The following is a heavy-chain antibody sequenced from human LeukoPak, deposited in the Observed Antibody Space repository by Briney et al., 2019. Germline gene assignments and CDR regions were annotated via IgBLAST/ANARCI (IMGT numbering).Heavy chain of an antibody. J-gene: IGHJ4*02. D-gene: IGHD3-10*01. CDR3: TRDPTRGGFGELQYFDY. CDR1: EFTFTTYG. V-gene: IGHV3-49*04. CDR2: IRSKAYGGTT. Sequence: GGSLRLSCAASEFTFTTYGMHWVRQAPGKGLEWVGFIRSKAYGGTTEYAASVKGRFTISRDDSKSIAYLQMNSLKTEDTAVYYCTRDPTRGGFGELQYFDYWGQGTLVTVSS.